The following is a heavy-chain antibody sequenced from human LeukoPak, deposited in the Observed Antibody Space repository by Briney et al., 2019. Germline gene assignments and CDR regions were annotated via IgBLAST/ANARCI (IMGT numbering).Heavy chain of an antibody. V-gene: IGHV1-3*01. CDR2: INAGNGNT. D-gene: IGHD3-10*01. J-gene: IGHJ4*02. CDR1: GYTFTSYA. Sequence: GASVTVSCKASGYTFTSYAMHWVRQAPGQRLEWMGWINAGNGNTKYSQKFQGRVTITRDTSASTVYMELSSLRSEDTAVYYCARAPVYGSGSSFDYWGQGTLVTVSS. CDR3: ARAPVYGSGSSFDY.